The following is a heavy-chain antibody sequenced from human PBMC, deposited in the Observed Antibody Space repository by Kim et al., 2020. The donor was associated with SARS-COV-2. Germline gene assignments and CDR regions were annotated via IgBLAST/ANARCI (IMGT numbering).Heavy chain of an antibody. Sequence: GGSLRRSCAASGFTFSDYYMSWIRQAPGKGLEWVSYISSSSSYTNYADSVKGRFTISRDNAKNSLYLQMNSLRAEDTAVYYCATLTAVAGPDWGQGTLVTVSS. CDR3: ATLTAVAGPD. V-gene: IGHV3-11*03. D-gene: IGHD6-19*01. CDR2: ISSSSSYT. CDR1: GFTFSDYY. J-gene: IGHJ4*02.